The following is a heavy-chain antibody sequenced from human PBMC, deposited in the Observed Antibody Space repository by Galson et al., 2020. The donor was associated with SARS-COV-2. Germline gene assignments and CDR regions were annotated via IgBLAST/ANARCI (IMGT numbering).Heavy chain of an antibody. V-gene: IGHV3-33*01. CDR3: ARDESVSFGELLPSRGMDV. J-gene: IGHJ6*02. CDR1: GFTFSSYG. CDR2: IWYDGSNK. D-gene: IGHD3-10*01. Sequence: GESLKISCAASGFTFSSYGMHWVRQAPGKGLEWVAVIWYDGSNKYYADSVKGRFTISRDNSKNTLYLQMNSLRAEDTAVYYCARDESVSFGELLPSRGMDVWGQGTTVTVSS.